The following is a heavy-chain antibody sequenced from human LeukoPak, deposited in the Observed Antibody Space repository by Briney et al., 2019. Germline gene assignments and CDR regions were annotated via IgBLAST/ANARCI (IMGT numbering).Heavy chain of an antibody. J-gene: IGHJ4*02. CDR2: IYHSGST. CDR3: ARAFYSSSWYHKEDFFDY. V-gene: IGHV4-38-2*02. D-gene: IGHD6-13*01. Sequence: SETLSLTCTVSGYSITNGYYWGWIRPPPGKGLEWIGRIYHSGSTYYNPSVKSRVTISVDTSKNQFSVKLSSVTAADTAVFYCARAFYSSSWYHKEDFFDYWGQGTLVTVSS. CDR1: GYSITNGYY.